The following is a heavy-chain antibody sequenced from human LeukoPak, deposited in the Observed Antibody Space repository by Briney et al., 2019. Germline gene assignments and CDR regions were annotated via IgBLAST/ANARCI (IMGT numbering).Heavy chain of an antibody. D-gene: IGHD3-3*01. J-gene: IGHJ6*03. CDR3: ARNLRYYDFWSAPGYYYYMDV. CDR2: MNPNSGNT. Sequence: ASVKVSCKASGYTFTSYDINWVRQATGQRLEWMGWMNPNSGNTGYAQKFQGRVTMTRNTSISTAYMELSSLRSEDTAVYYCARNLRYYDFWSAPGYYYYMDVWGKGTTVTVSS. CDR1: GYTFTSYD. V-gene: IGHV1-8*01.